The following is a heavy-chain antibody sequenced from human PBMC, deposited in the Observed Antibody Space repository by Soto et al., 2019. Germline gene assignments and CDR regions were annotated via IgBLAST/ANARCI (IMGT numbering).Heavy chain of an antibody. V-gene: IGHV5-10-1*01. J-gene: IGHJ6*02. CDR1: GYNFTSYW. CDR3: ARRGSDFWSGLDV. D-gene: IGHD3-3*01. CDR2: IDPTDSFT. Sequence: PWESLKISCKGSGYNFTSYWIIGVRQMPGQGRAWMGNIDPTDSFTNYSPSFQGHVTISTDKSMSTAYLQWGTLKASDTAMYYCARRGSDFWSGLDVWGQGTTVTVSS.